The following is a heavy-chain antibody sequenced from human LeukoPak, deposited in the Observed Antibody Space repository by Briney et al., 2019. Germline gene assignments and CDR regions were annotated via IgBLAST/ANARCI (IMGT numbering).Heavy chain of an antibody. J-gene: IGHJ4*02. D-gene: IGHD6-13*01. CDR3: AKSPREAAAVVDY. Sequence: GRSLRLSCAASGFTFSSYGMHWVRQAAGKGLERVAVISYDGSNKYYADSVKGRFTISRDNSKNTLYLQMNSLRAEDTAVYYCAKSPREAAAVVDYWGQGTLVTVSS. CDR2: ISYDGSNK. CDR1: GFTFSSYG. V-gene: IGHV3-30*18.